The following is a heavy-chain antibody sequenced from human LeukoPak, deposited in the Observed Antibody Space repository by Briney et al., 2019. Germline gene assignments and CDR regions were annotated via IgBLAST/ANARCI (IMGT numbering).Heavy chain of an antibody. V-gene: IGHV3-23*01. CDR2: ISGSGGST. CDR3: AKDPHYHSKRYFDY. J-gene: IGHJ4*02. Sequence: GGSLRLSCAASGFTFSSYAMSWVRQAPGKGLEWVSAISGSGGSTYYADSVKGRFTISRDNSQNTLYLQMNSLRAEDTAVYYCAKDPHYHSKRYFDYWGQGTLVTVSS. D-gene: IGHD3-22*01. CDR1: GFTFSSYA.